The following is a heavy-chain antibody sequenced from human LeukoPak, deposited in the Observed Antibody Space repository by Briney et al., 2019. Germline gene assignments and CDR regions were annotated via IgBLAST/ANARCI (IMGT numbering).Heavy chain of an antibody. V-gene: IGHV3-30*02. D-gene: IGHD1-26*01. CDR1: GFTFDDYA. CDR2: IRDDGINK. CDR3: ATDPSGTYSYYLHY. J-gene: IGHJ4*02. Sequence: GGSLRLSCAASGFTFDDYAMHWVRQAPGKGLEWVAFIRDDGINKFYSDSVKGRFTISRDNSKNTLYLQMNSLRTEDTAVYYCATDPSGTYSYYLHYWGQGTLVTVSS.